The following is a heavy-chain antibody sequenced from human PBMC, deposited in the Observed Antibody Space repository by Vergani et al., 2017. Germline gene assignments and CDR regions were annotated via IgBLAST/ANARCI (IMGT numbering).Heavy chain of an antibody. Sequence: EVQLVESGGGLVKPGGSLRLSCAASGFTFSSYSMNWVRQAPGKGLEWVSSISSSSSYIYYADSVKGRFTISRDNAKNSLYLQMNSLRAEDTAVYYCAREDPTNMIVVVKSYGMDVWGQGTTVTVSS. CDR3: AREDPTNMIVVVKSYGMDV. CDR1: GFTFSSYS. D-gene: IGHD3-22*01. CDR2: ISSSSSYI. V-gene: IGHV3-21*01. J-gene: IGHJ6*02.